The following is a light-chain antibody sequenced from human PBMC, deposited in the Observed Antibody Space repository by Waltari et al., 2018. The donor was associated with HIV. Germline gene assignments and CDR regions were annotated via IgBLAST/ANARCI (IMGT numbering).Light chain of an antibody. V-gene: IGLV2-14*03. CDR3: CSYSLTRTLV. CDR1: RSDIGDYDL. CDR2: DVT. Sequence: QSALTQPASGPASPGQSITISCSGTRSDIGDYDLVAWYQQHPDTAPKLLIFDVTDRPSGVSTRFSGSKSGNTASLTISGLQPEDEADYFCCSYSLTRTLVFGSGTTVTVL. J-gene: IGLJ1*01.